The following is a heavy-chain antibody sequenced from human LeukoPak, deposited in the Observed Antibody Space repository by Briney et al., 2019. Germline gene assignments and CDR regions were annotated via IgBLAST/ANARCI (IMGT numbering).Heavy chain of an antibody. CDR3: ARGSVGSSTLRYYFDY. CDR1: GFTFSSYG. CDR2: IRYDGSNK. V-gene: IGHV3-30*02. Sequence: PGGSLRLSCAASGFTFSSYGMHWVRQAPGKGLEWVAFIRYDGSNKYYADSVKGRFTISRDNSKNTLYLQMNSLRAEDTAVYYCARGSVGSSTLRYYFDYWGQGTLVTVSS. J-gene: IGHJ4*02. D-gene: IGHD2-2*01.